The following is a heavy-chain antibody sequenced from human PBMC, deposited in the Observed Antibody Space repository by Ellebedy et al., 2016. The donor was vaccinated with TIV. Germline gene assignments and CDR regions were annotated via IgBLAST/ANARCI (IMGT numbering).Heavy chain of an antibody. V-gene: IGHV4-31*03. J-gene: IGHJ4*02. CDR1: GGSISSGGYY. Sequence: SETLSLTCTVSGGSISSGGYYWSWIRQHPGKGLEWIGYIYYSGSTYYNPSLKSRVTISVDTSKNQFSLKLSSVTAADTAVYYCARGGHYYDSSGYYKGLLGPFDYWGQGTLVTVSS. CDR2: IYYSGST. CDR3: ARGGHYYDSSGYYKGLLGPFDY. D-gene: IGHD3-22*01.